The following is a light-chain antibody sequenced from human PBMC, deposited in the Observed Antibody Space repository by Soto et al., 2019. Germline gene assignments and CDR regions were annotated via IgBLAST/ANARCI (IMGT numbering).Light chain of an antibody. J-gene: IGKJ1*01. CDR2: AAS. Sequence: QLTQSPSSLSASVGDRVIITCLASQSVSRSLNWYQQKAGQAPKLLIYAASTLHSGVPSRFSGSGSGTEFNLTISSLQPEDFATYYCQQNAITPPWTFGKGTKV. V-gene: IGKV1-39*01. CDR3: QQNAITPPWT. CDR1: QSVSRS.